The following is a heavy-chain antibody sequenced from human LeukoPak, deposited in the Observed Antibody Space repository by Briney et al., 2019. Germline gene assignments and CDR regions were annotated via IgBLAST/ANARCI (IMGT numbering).Heavy chain of an antibody. CDR2: ISADNGDT. V-gene: IGHV1-18*01. J-gene: IGHJ6*02. D-gene: IGHD6-13*01. Sequence: ASVKVSCKASGYTFTSYGISWVRQAPGQGLEWMGCISADNGDTDYAQNLQGRVTMTTDTSTSTAYMELRSLRSDDSAVYYCARTEIAVAGTGGDYYYYYGMDVWGQGTTVTVSS. CDR1: GYTFTSYG. CDR3: ARTEIAVAGTGGDYYYYYGMDV.